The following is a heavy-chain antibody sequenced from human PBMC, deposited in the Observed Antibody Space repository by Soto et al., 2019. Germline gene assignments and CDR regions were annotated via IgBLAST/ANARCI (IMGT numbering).Heavy chain of an antibody. CDR1: GFVYNTYA. J-gene: IGHJ2*01. Sequence: VQLVESGGGVVQPGMSLRLSCAASGFVYNTYAMHWVRLSPGKGLEWVALIWNDGSKKYYVDSVKGRFTISRDNSKNTLSLQMDSLRGEDTAVYFCVRGIPFQYSNNWLHWYFDLWGRGTQVTVSS. D-gene: IGHD1-1*01. CDR3: VRGIPFQYSNNWLHWYFDL. V-gene: IGHV3-33*01. CDR2: IWNDGSKK.